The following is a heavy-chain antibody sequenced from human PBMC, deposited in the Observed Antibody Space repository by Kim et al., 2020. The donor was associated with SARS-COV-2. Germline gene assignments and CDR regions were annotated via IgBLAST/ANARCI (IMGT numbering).Heavy chain of an antibody. D-gene: IGHD1-1*01. V-gene: IGHV3-53*01. CDR3: ARETLTTNFDY. J-gene: IGHJ4*02. Sequence: GGSLRLSCAASGFTVSSNYMSWVRQAPGKGLEWVSVIYSGGSTYYADSVKGRFTISRDNSKNTLYLQMNSLRAEDTAVYYCARETLTTNFDYWGQGTLVTVSS. CDR2: IYSGGST. CDR1: GFTVSSNY.